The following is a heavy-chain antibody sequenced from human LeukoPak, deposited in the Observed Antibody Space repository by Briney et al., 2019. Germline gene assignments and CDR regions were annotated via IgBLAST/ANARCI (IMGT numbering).Heavy chain of an antibody. V-gene: IGHV4-38-2*02. D-gene: IGHD6-19*01. J-gene: IGHJ4*02. CDR1: GYYISSGYF. CDR3: ARGGRAVASDY. Sequence: SETLSLTCTVSGYYISSGYFWGWIRQPPGKGLEWIGSFYHTGSSYYNPSLKSRVTISVDTSKNQFSLKLTSVTAADTAVYYCARGGRAVASDYWGQGTLVTVSS. CDR2: FYHTGSS.